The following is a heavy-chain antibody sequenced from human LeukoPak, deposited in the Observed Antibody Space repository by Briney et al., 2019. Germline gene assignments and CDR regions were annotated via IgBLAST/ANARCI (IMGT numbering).Heavy chain of an antibody. CDR3: ASAVAGTVFDP. D-gene: IGHD6-19*01. V-gene: IGHV4-59*08. Sequence: SETLSLTCTVSGGSISSYYWSWIRQPPGKGLKWIGYTYYSGSTNYNPSLKGRVTLSVDTSKNQFSLKLSSVTAADTAVYYCASAVAGTVFDPWGQGTLVTVSS. J-gene: IGHJ5*02. CDR1: GGSISSYY. CDR2: TYYSGST.